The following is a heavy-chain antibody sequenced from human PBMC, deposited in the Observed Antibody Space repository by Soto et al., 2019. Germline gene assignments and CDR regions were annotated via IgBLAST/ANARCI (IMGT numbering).Heavy chain of an antibody. V-gene: IGHV1-8*01. CDR2: MNPNSGNT. J-gene: IGHJ6*02. CDR1: GYTFTSYD. Sequence: AASVKVSCKASGYTFTSYDINWVRQATGQGLEWMGWMNPNSGNTGYAQKFQGRVTMTRNTSISTAYMELSSLRSEDTAVYYCARIPLWFGEFPRPYYYYGMDVWGQGTTVTVSS. CDR3: ARIPLWFGEFPRPYYYYGMDV. D-gene: IGHD3-10*01.